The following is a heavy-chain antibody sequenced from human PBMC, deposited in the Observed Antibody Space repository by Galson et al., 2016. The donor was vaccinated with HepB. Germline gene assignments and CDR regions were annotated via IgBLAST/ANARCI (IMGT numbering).Heavy chain of an antibody. V-gene: IGHV2-70*01. Sequence: PALVKPTQTLTLTCTFSGFSLDSDAMSVSWIRQSPGKDLEWLALIDWENDKSYNAFVKRRLTISKDTTKKQVVLRMTNADPVDTATSYCARNVRNNWGGYYLYSFEFWGQGTLFTVSS. CDR1: GFSLDSDAMS. D-gene: IGHD3-3*01. CDR2: IDWENDK. CDR3: ARNVRNNWGGYYLYSFEF. J-gene: IGHJ4*02.